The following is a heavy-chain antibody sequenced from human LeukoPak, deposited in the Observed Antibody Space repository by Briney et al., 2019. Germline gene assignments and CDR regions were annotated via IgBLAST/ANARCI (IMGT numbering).Heavy chain of an antibody. Sequence: PSETLSLTCAVSGGSISSISSNNWAWIRQPPGKGLEWIGEINHSGSTNYNPSLKSRVTISVDTSKNQFSLKLSSVTAADTAVYYCASRPFDYWGQGTLVTVSS. CDR2: INHSGST. CDR3: ASRPFDY. V-gene: IGHV4-39*07. CDR1: GGSISSISSNN. J-gene: IGHJ4*02.